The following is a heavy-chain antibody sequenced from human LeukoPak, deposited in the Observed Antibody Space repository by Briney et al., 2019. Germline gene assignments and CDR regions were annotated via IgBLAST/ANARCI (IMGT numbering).Heavy chain of an antibody. CDR1: GFTFSNYA. Sequence: PGRSLRLSCAASGFTFSNYAMHWVRQAPGKGLGWVAVISNVETNTYYADSVKGRFTISRDNSKNTLYLQLNSLRAEDTSVYYCARDSTYYYASGSSGPHYFDSGGQGTLVTVSA. D-gene: IGHD3-10*01. V-gene: IGHV3-30*01. J-gene: IGHJ4*02. CDR2: ISNVETNT. CDR3: ARDSTYYYASGSSGPHYFDS.